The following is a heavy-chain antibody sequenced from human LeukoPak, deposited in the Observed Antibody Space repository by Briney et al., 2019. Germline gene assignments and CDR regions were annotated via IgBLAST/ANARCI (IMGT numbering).Heavy chain of an antibody. V-gene: IGHV4-59*01. J-gene: IGHJ4*02. CDR3: ARYGSGSYYYLDY. D-gene: IGHD3-10*01. Sequence: SETLSLTCAVYGGSFSSYYWSWIRQPPGKGLEWIGYIYYSGSTNYNPSLKSRVTISVDTSKNQFSLKLSSVTAADTAVYYCARYGSGSYYYLDYWGQGTLVTVSS. CDR2: IYYSGST. CDR1: GGSFSSYY.